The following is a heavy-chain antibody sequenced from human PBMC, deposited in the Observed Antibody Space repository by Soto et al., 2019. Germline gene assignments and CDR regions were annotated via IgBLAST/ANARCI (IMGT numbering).Heavy chain of an antibody. CDR3: ASRSIAAAGIPYYFDY. CDR1: GYTFTGYN. D-gene: IGHD6-13*01. J-gene: IGHJ4*02. Sequence: QVQLVQSGAEVKKPGASVKVSCKASGYTFTGYNMHWVRQAPGQGLEWMGWINPNSGGTNYAQKFQGRVTMTRDTSISTAYMELSRLRSDDTAVYYCASRSIAAAGIPYYFDYWGQGTLVTVSS. CDR2: INPNSGGT. V-gene: IGHV1-2*02.